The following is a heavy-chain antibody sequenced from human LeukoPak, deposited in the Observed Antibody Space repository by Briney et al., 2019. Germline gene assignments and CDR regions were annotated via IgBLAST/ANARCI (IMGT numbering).Heavy chain of an antibody. CDR2: VSSSGGST. CDR1: GFTFSTYA. Sequence: GESLRLSCAASGFTFSTYAMSWVRQAPGKGLEWVSGVSSSGGSTYPADSVKGRLTISRDNSKNTLNLQMSSLKAEDTAIYYCAKERCSGGACSSTPDYWGQGTLVTVSS. J-gene: IGHJ4*02. CDR3: AKERCSGGACSSTPDY. D-gene: IGHD2-15*01. V-gene: IGHV3-23*01.